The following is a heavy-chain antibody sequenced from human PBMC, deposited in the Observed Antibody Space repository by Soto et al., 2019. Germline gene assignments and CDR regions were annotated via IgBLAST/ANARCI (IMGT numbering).Heavy chain of an antibody. CDR2: ISYDGDEK. CDR1: GFSLKNYG. CDR3: LKGYRGGGDLDAFEV. J-gene: IGHJ3*01. V-gene: IGHV3-30*18. Sequence: QFQLVESGGGVVQPGRSLRLSCAASGFSLKNYGVHWVRQPPGKGLEWVALISYDGDEKYYADSVKGRFSLSRDISTNTLYVQLISLRVEDTAVYYCLKGYRGGGDLDAFEVWGQGTLVTVSS. D-gene: IGHD2-21*02.